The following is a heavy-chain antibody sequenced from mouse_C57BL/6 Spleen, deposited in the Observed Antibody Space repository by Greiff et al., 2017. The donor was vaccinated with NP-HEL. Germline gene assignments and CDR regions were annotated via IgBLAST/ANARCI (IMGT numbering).Heavy chain of an antibody. V-gene: IGHV5-4*01. CDR3: ARGTDGYFDD. CDR1: GFTFSSYA. Sequence: EVQLQESGGGLVKPGGSLKLSCAASGFTFSSYAMSWVRQTPEKRLEWVATISDGGSYTYYPDNVKGRFTISRDNAKNNLYLQMSHLKSEDTAMYYCARGTDGYFDDWGQGTTLTVSS. CDR2: ISDGGSYT. J-gene: IGHJ2*01.